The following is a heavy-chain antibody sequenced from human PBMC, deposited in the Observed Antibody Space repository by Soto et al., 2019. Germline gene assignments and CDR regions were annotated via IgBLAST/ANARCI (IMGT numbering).Heavy chain of an antibody. J-gene: IGHJ5*01. CDR2: IGTGDST. CDR1: EFTFSNYA. V-gene: IGHV3-23*01. CDR3: AKGAGTREYNWLDS. D-gene: IGHD6-6*01. Sequence: GGSLILSCAAAEFTFSNYAMSWVRQPPGKGREWVSAIGTGDSTYYADSVKGRFTISRDNSKDTLYLQVNSLRAEDTAIYYCAKGAGTREYNWLDSWGQGTPVTVSS.